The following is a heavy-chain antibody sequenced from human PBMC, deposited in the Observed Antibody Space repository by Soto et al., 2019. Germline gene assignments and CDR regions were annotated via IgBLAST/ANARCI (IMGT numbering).Heavy chain of an antibody. CDR3: TREDYYGSKMHGMDV. D-gene: IGHD3-22*01. J-gene: IGHJ6*02. CDR1: GFSVSSNY. V-gene: IGHV3-53*01. Sequence: VQLVESGGGLIQPGGSLRLSCAASGFSVSSNYMSWVRQAPGKGLEWVSVFYTDGSRYYADSVKGRCTMSRDTSKNTLNLQMNGLRVEDTAVYYCTREDYYGSKMHGMDVWGQGTTVTVSS. CDR2: FYTDGSR.